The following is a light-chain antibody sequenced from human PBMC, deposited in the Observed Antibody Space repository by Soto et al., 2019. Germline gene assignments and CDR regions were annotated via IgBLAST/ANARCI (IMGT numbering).Light chain of an antibody. CDR3: QQSYISPYT. V-gene: IGKV1-39*01. CDR2: AAS. J-gene: IGKJ2*01. CDR1: QTIRRF. Sequence: DIQMTQSPSSLSASIGDRVTITCRSSQTIRRFLNWYQQHPGKVPNPLIYAASTLHPGLASRFSGSGSDTDFTLTIDSLQPEDFATYYCQQSYISPYTFGQGTKVDIK.